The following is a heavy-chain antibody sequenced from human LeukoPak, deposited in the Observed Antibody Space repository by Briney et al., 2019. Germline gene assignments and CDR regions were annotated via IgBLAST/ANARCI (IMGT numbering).Heavy chain of an antibody. D-gene: IGHD6-13*01. CDR3: TRGYSSTFVAY. J-gene: IGHJ4*02. V-gene: IGHV4-4*07. Sequence: SETLSLTCTVSGGSISSYYWSWIRQPAGKGLEWIGRIYTSGSTNYNRSLKSRVTMSVDASKNQFSLKLSAVTAADTAVDCGTRGYSSTFVAYWGQEPLVPVSS. CDR2: IYTSGST. CDR1: GGSISSYY.